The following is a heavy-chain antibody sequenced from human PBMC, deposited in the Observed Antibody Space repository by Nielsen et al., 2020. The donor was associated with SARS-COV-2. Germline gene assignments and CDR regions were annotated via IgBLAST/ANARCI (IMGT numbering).Heavy chain of an antibody. V-gene: IGHV3-48*03. CDR2: ISSSGSTI. J-gene: IGHJ4*02. Sequence: GESLKISCAASGFTFSSYEMNWVRQAPGKGLEWVSYISSSGSTIYYADSVKGRFTISRDNAKNSLYLQMNSLRAEDTAVYYCARDPSGAPNYDSSGYGLYDYWGQGTLVTVSS. CDR1: GFTFSSYE. CDR3: ARDPSGAPNYDSSGYGLYDY. D-gene: IGHD3-22*01.